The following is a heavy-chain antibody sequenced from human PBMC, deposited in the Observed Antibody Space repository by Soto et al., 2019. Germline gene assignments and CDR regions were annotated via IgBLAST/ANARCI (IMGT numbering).Heavy chain of an antibody. CDR2: ISGSGGST. J-gene: IGHJ1*01. D-gene: IGHD4-17*01. Sequence: GGSLRLSCAASGFTFSSYAMSWVRQAPGKGLVWVSAISGSGGSTYYADSVKGRFTISRDNSKNTLYLQMNSLRAEDTAVYYCAKMGDYAEYFQHWGQGTLVTVSS. CDR1: GFTFSSYA. V-gene: IGHV3-23*01. CDR3: AKMGDYAEYFQH.